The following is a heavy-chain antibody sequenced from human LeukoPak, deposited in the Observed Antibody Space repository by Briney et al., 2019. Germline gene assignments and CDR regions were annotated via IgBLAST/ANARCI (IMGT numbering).Heavy chain of an antibody. CDR2: ISSSSSYI. CDR3: ARAKIPGAVAGTFDY. J-gene: IGHJ4*02. Sequence: PGGSLRLSCAASGFTFSSYSMNWVRQAPGEGLEWVSSISSSSSYIYYADSVKGRFTISRDNAKNSLYLQMNSLRAEDTAVYCCARAKIPGAVAGTFDYWGQGTLVTVSS. D-gene: IGHD6-19*01. V-gene: IGHV3-21*01. CDR1: GFTFSSYS.